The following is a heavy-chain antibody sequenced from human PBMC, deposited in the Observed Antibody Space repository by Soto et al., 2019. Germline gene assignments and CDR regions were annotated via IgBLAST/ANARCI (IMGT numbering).Heavy chain of an antibody. CDR2: IYYSGST. D-gene: IGHD2-21*02. J-gene: IGHJ4*02. CDR1: GGSISSGGYY. CDR3: ARYCSRTATYYFDY. Sequence: QVQLQESGPGLVKPSQTLSLTCTVSGGSISSGGYYWSWIRQHPGKGLEWIGYIYYSGSTYYNPSIKSRVTISVDTSKNQFSLKLSSVTAADTAVYYCARYCSRTATYYFDYWGQGTLVTVSS. V-gene: IGHV4-31*03.